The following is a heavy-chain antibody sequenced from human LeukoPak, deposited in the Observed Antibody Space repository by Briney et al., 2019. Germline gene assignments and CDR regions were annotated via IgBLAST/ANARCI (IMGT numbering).Heavy chain of an antibody. CDR3: ARDVVVVPAAIHNGMDG. J-gene: IGHJ6*02. V-gene: IGHV4-34*01. CDR2: ISHSGRT. CDR1: GGSFSDYF. D-gene: IGHD2-2*01. Sequence: SETLSLTCAVYGGSFSDYFWGWLRQPPGKGLAWIGEISHSGRTYYNPSLKSRVTISVDASKNQFSLHLSSVTAADTAVYYCARDVVVVPAAIHNGMDGGGQGTTATVS.